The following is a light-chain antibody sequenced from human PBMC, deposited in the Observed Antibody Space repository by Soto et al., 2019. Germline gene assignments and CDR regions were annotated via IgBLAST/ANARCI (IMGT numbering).Light chain of an antibody. CDR1: SSDVGGYNF. J-gene: IGLJ2*01. V-gene: IGLV2-11*01. CDR3: CSYAGSYTL. Sequence: QSVLTQPRSVSGSPGQSVTVSCTGTSSDVGGYNFVSWYQQHPGKAPKLIIYDVNQRPSGVPDRFSASKSGNTASLTISGLQAEDEADYYCCSYAGSYTLFGGGTTLTVL. CDR2: DVN.